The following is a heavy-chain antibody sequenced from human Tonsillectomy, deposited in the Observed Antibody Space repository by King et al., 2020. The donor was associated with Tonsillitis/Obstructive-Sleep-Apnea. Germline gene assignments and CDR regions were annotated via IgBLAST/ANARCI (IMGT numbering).Heavy chain of an antibody. V-gene: IGHV4-34*01. CDR3: ARGATSVTTHFDY. Sequence: VQLQQWGAGLLKPSETLSLTCAVYGGSFSGYYWSWIRQPPGKGLEWIGEINHSGSTNYNPSLKSRVTISVDTPKNQFSLKLSPVTAADTAVYYCARGATSVTTHFDYWGQGTLVTVSS. CDR1: GGSFSGYY. D-gene: IGHD4-11*01. J-gene: IGHJ4*02. CDR2: INHSGST.